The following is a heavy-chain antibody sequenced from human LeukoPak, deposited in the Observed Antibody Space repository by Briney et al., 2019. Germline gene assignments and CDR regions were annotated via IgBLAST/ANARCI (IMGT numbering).Heavy chain of an antibody. Sequence: SGGSLRLSCAASGFTFSGSAMHWVRQASGKGLEWVGRIRSKANSYATAYAASVKGWFTISRDDSKNTAYLQMNSLKTEDTAVYYCTSRIVVVPAAMVDCWGQGTLVTVSS. CDR1: GFTFSGSA. CDR3: TSRIVVVPAAMVDC. D-gene: IGHD2-2*01. V-gene: IGHV3-73*01. CDR2: IRSKANSYAT. J-gene: IGHJ4*02.